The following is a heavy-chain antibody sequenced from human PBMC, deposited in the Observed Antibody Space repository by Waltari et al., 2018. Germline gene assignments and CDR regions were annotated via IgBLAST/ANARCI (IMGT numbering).Heavy chain of an antibody. V-gene: IGHV3-53*02. CDR3: AREAVTEGYYMDV. Sequence: EVQLVETGGGLIQPGGSLRLSCGASGFTVSSNYMSWVRQAPGKGLEWVSVIYSGGSTYYADSVKGRFTISRDNSKNTLYLQMNSLRAEDTAVYYCAREAVTEGYYMDVWGKGTTVTVSS. D-gene: IGHD6-25*01. CDR2: IYSGGST. J-gene: IGHJ6*03. CDR1: GFTVSSNY.